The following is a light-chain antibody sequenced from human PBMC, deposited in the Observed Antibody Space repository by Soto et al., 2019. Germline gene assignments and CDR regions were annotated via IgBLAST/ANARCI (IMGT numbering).Light chain of an antibody. CDR2: DVT. Sequence: QSVLTQPASVSGSPGQSIAISCTGTSSDVGGYNYVSWYQQHPGKAPKLMICDVTNRPSGVSNRFSGSKSSNTASLTISGLQAEDEADYYCSSYTSASTRVFGTGTKLTVL. J-gene: IGLJ1*01. CDR1: SSDVGGYNY. V-gene: IGLV2-14*03. CDR3: SSYTSASTRV.